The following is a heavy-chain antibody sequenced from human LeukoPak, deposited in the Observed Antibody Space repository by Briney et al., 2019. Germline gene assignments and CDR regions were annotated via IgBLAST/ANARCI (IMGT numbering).Heavy chain of an antibody. J-gene: IGHJ4*02. V-gene: IGHV3-23*01. CDR3: VRGPYGSGSYR. Sequence: GGSLRLSCAASGFTFSSYAMSWVRQAPGKGLEWVSAISGSGGSTYYADSVKGRFTISRDNSKNTVYLQMNSLRAEDTAVYYCVRGPYGSGSYRWGQGTLVTVSA. CDR2: ISGSGGST. CDR1: GFTFSSYA. D-gene: IGHD3-10*01.